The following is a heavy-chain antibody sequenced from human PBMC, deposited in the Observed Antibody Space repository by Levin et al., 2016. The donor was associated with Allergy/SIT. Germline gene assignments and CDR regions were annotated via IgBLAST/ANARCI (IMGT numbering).Heavy chain of an antibody. D-gene: IGHD2-21*02. J-gene: IGHJ5*02. V-gene: IGHV1-69*13. Sequence: SVKVSCKASGGTFSSYAISWVRQAPGQGLEWMGGIIPIFGTANYAQKFQGRVTITADESTSTAYMELSSLRSEDTAVYYCARDGHIVVVTAITDQNWFDPWGQGTLVTVSS. CDR3: ARDGHIVVVTAITDQNWFDP. CDR2: IIPIFGTA. CDR1: GGTFSSYA.